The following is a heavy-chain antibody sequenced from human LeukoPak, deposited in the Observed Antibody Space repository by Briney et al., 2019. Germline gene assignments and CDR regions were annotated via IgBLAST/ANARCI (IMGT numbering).Heavy chain of an antibody. CDR2: ISYDGSNK. CDR3: AKDADSPYDY. J-gene: IGHJ4*02. Sequence: PGRSLRLSCAASGFTFSSYGMHWVRQAPSKGLEWVAVISYDGSNKYYADSVKGRFTISRDNYKNTLYLQMNSLRAEDTAVYYCAKDADSPYDYWGQGTLVTVSS. D-gene: IGHD2-15*01. CDR1: GFTFSSYG. V-gene: IGHV3-30*18.